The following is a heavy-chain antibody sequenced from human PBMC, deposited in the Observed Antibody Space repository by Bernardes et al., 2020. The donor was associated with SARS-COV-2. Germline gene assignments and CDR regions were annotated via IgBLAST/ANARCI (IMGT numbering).Heavy chain of an antibody. CDR2: INPNTGGT. CDR3: ARTRTTISTTGIPVDY. CDR1: GYTFTGYF. J-gene: IGHJ4*02. D-gene: IGHD2-21*02. Sequence: SVKVSCKASGYTFTGYFIHWVRQAPGQRPEWMGWINPNTGGTNYVQKFQGRVTMTRDTSITTAYMELSRLGSDDTAIYYCARTRTTISTTGIPVDYWGQGTLVTVSS. V-gene: IGHV1-2*02.